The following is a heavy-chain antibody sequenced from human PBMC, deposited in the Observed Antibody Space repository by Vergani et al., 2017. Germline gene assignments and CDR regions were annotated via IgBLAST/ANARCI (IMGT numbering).Heavy chain of an antibody. V-gene: IGHV3-23*01. CDR1: GFTFSSYA. CDR2: ISGSGGST. CDR3: AREGYCSGGSCYFPGMDV. D-gene: IGHD2-15*01. Sequence: EVQLLESGGGLVQPGGSLRLSCAASGFTFSSYAMSWVRQAPGKGLEWVSAISGSGGSTYYADSVKGRFTISRDNSKNSLYLQMNSLRAEDTAVYYCAREGYCSGGSCYFPGMDVWGQGP. J-gene: IGHJ6*02.